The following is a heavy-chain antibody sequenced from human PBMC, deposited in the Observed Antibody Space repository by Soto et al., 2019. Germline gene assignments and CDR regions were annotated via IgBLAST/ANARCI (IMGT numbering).Heavy chain of an antibody. J-gene: IGHJ6*02. CDR3: ARPGRFLEWSTIYYYYGMDV. CDR2: ISYDGSNK. V-gene: IGHV3-30-3*01. D-gene: IGHD3-3*01. CDR1: GFTFSSYA. Sequence: QAGGSLRLSCAASGFTFSSYAMHWVRQAPGKGLEWVAVISYDGSNKYYADSVKGRFTISRDNSKNTLYLQMNSLRAEDTAVYYCARPGRFLEWSTIYYYYGMDVWGQGTTVTVSS.